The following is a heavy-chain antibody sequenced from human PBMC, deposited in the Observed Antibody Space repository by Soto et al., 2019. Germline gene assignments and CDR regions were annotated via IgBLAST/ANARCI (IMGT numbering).Heavy chain of an antibody. J-gene: IGHJ6*02. CDR3: AKDDCSGGSCYPSYYYYGMDV. CDR1: GFTFSSYG. Sequence: GGSLRLSCAASGFTFSSYGMHWVRQAPGKGLEWVAVISYDGSNKYYADSVKGRFTISRDNSKNTLYLQMNSVRAEDMAVYYCAKDDCSGGSCYPSYYYYGMDVWGQGTTVTVSS. CDR2: ISYDGSNK. V-gene: IGHV3-30*18. D-gene: IGHD2-15*01.